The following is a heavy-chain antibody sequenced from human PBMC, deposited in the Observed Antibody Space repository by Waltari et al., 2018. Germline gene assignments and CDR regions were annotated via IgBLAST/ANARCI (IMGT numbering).Heavy chain of an antibody. J-gene: IGHJ4*02. V-gene: IGHV4-59*13. Sequence: QVQLQESGPGLVKPSETLSLTCTVSGGSLRDYYWSWIRQFPGQGLEWIGYIYYTGSTNYSPSLKSLVTISVDTSRNQFSLKVSSVTAADTAVYYCARGTNPFGYWGQGTLVTVSS. CDR3: ARGTNPFGY. CDR1: GGSLRDYY. CDR2: IYYTGST.